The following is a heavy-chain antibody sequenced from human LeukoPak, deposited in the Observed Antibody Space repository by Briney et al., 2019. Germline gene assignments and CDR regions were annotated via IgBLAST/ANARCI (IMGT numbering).Heavy chain of an antibody. Sequence: ASVKVSCKASGYTFTSNYIHWVRQAPGQGLEWMGMIYPRDGSTSYAQKFQGRVTVTRDTSTSAVHMELSGLRSEDTAVYYCARDQGGFDYWGQGTLVTVSS. J-gene: IGHJ4*02. CDR3: ARDQGGFDY. CDR2: IYPRDGST. V-gene: IGHV1-46*01. CDR1: GYTFTSNY.